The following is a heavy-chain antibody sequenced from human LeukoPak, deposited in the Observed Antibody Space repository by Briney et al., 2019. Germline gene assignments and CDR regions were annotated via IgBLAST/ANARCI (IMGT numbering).Heavy chain of an antibody. CDR2: ITGSDDAT. D-gene: IGHD6-13*01. CDR1: GFTFSSYA. J-gene: IGHJ4*02. Sequence: GGSLRLSCAASGFTFSSYAMSWVRQAPGKGLEWVSTITGSDDATYYTDCVRGRFTISRDNSKNTLYLHMNTLRAEDTAVYYCTKRMHSSSWYNYFDLWGQGTLVTVSS. CDR3: TKRMHSSSWYNYFDL. V-gene: IGHV3-23*01.